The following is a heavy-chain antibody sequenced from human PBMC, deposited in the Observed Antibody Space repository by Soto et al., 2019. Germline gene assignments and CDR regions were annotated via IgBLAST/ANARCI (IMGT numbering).Heavy chain of an antibody. V-gene: IGHV3-64D*06. D-gene: IGHD3-22*01. Sequence: GGSLRLSCSASGFTFSSYAMHWVRQAPGKGLEYVSAISSNGGSTYYADSVKGRFTISRDNSKNTLYLQMSSLRAEDTAVYYRVKASTYYYDSSGYYPGRALDYWGQGTLVTVSS. CDR1: GFTFSSYA. CDR3: VKASTYYYDSSGYYPGRALDY. J-gene: IGHJ4*02. CDR2: ISSNGGST.